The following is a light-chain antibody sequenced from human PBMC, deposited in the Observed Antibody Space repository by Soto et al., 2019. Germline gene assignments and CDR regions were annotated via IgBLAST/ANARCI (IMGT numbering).Light chain of an antibody. CDR1: SSDVGAYDY. Sequence: QSALTQPPSASGSPGQSVTISCTGTSSDVGAYDYFSWYQQHPGKAPKLMIYEINKRPSGFPDRFSGSKSGYTASLTVSGLQAEDEADYYCSSFAGSNNFPYVFGTGTKVTVL. V-gene: IGLV2-8*01. J-gene: IGLJ1*01. CDR3: SSFAGSNNFPYV. CDR2: EIN.